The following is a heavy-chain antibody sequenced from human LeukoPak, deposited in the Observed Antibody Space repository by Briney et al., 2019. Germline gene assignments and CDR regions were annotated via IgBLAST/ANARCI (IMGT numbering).Heavy chain of an antibody. CDR2: IYPGDSDT. V-gene: IGHV5-51*01. D-gene: IGHD3-22*01. J-gene: IGHJ3*02. Sequence: GESLKISCKGSGYSLTSYWIAWVRQMPGKGLEWMGIIYPGDSDTRYSPSFQGQVTMSADKSISTAYLQWSSLKASDTAMYYCARLLGGYQNAFDIWGQGTVVTVSS. CDR3: ARLLGGYQNAFDI. CDR1: GYSLTSYW.